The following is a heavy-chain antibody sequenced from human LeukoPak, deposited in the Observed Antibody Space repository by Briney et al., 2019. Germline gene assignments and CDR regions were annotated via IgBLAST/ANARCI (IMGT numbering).Heavy chain of an antibody. CDR1: GFTFSSHG. D-gene: IGHD6-19*01. Sequence: PGGSLRLSCAASGFTFSSHGMHWVRQAPGRGLEWVALTSYDGNNKYYADSVKGRFTISRDNSKNTLYLQMNSLRAEDTAVYYCARSVGVAVAGQNDYWGQGTLVTVSS. CDR2: TSYDGNNK. CDR3: ARSVGVAVAGQNDY. V-gene: IGHV3-30*03. J-gene: IGHJ4*02.